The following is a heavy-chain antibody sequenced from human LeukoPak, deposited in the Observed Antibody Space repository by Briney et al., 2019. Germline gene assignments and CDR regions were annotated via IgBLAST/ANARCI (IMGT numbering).Heavy chain of an antibody. CDR2: VYYSGST. Sequence: GSLRLSCAASGFTFTSHSFNWVRQPPGKGLEWIGSVYYSGSTYYNPSLNSRVAIFIDTSKNQFSLKLRSVTAADTAMYYCARGIDSGGYQYKGFDPWGQGTLVTVSS. J-gene: IGHJ5*02. CDR3: ARGIDSGGYQYKGFDP. V-gene: IGHV4-39*02. CDR1: GFTFTSHSFN. D-gene: IGHD3-22*01.